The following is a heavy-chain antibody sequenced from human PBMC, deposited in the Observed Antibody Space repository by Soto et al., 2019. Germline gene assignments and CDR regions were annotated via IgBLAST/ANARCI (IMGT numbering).Heavy chain of an antibody. CDR1: GYTFTTYD. V-gene: IGHV1-8*01. CDR3: ARRKERSGPNYFDY. J-gene: IGHJ4*02. Sequence: ASVKVSCKASGYTFTTYDINWVRQAPGQGLEWMGWMNPYTGKAGYAQKFQGRVTMTRDNSISTAYMELSSLRSEDTAVYYCARRKERSGPNYFDYWGLGTQVTVSS. CDR2: MNPYTGKA. D-gene: IGHD6-25*01.